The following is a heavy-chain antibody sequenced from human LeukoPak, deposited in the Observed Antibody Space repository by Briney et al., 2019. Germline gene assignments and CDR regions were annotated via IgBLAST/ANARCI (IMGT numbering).Heavy chain of an antibody. CDR2: IIPIFGTA. CDR3: ARSTVTMYNWFDP. Sequence: ASVKVSCKASGYTFTGYYMHWVRQAPGQGLEWMGGIIPIFGTANYAQKFQGRVTITADESTSTAYMELSSLRSEDTAVYYCARSTVTMYNWFDPWGQGTLVTVSS. CDR1: GYTFTGYY. V-gene: IGHV1-69*13. J-gene: IGHJ5*02. D-gene: IGHD4-17*01.